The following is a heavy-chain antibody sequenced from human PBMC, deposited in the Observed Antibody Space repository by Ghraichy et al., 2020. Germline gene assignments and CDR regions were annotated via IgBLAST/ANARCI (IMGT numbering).Heavy chain of an antibody. V-gene: IGHV4-61*02. J-gene: IGHJ4*02. D-gene: IGHD3-9*01. CDR3: ARGNYDILTDSSRYFFDY. CDR2: IYTSGST. CDR1: GGSISRGSYY. Sequence: SETLSLTCTVSGGSISRGSYYWSWIRQPAGKGLEWIGRIYTSGSTNYNPSLQSRVTISGDTSKNQFSLKLSSVTAADTAVYYCARGNYDILTDSSRYFFDYWGQGALVTVSS.